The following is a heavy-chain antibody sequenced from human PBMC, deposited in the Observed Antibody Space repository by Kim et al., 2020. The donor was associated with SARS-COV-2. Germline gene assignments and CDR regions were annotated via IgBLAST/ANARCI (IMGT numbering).Heavy chain of an antibody. CDR2: IYYTGST. CDR3: ARDLGAASRDYYFDY. J-gene: IGHJ4*02. D-gene: IGHD6-13*01. Sequence: SETLSLTCTVSGGSISSFYWSWIRQLPGKGLEWIGYIYYTGSTNYNPSLKSRVTISVDTSKNQFSLTLSSVTAADTAVYYCARDLGAASRDYYFDYWGQGTLVTVSS. V-gene: IGHV4-59*01. CDR1: GGSISSFY.